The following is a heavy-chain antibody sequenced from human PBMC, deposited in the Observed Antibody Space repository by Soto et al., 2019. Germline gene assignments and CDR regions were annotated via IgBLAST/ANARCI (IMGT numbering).Heavy chain of an antibody. CDR2: ISAYNGNT. CDR1: GYTFTSYG. Sequence: QVQLVQSGAEVKKPGASVKVSCKASGYTFTSYGISWVRQAPGQGLEWMGWISAYNGNTNYAQKLQGRVTMTTDTSTSTGYMELRSLRSDDTAVYYCARQDLEQQLVRPFDYWGQGTLVTVSS. J-gene: IGHJ4*02. CDR3: ARQDLEQQLVRPFDY. V-gene: IGHV1-18*01. D-gene: IGHD6-13*01.